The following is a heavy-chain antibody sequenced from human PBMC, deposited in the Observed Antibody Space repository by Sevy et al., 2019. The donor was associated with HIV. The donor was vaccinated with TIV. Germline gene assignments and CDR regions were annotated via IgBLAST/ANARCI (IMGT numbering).Heavy chain of an antibody. V-gene: IGHV3-23*01. CDR2: ISGSGGNT. CDR3: AKGQGSSWYFDY. J-gene: IGHJ4*02. Sequence: GGSLRLSCAASGFTFSSYAMSWVRQAPGKGLEWVSAISGSGGNTYYADSVKGRFTISRDNSKTILYLQMNSLGAEDTDVYYCAKGQGSSWYFDYWGQGTLVSVS. CDR1: GFTFSSYA. D-gene: IGHD6-13*01.